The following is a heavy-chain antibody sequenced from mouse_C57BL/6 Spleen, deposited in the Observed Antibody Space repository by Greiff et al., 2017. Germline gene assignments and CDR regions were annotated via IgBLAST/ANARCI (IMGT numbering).Heavy chain of an antibody. CDR1: GYSITSGYY. D-gene: IGHD1-1*01. CDR3: ARWYYGSSYSDY. Sequence: EVQLQQSGPGLVKPSQSLSLTCSVTGYSITSGYYWNWIRQFPGNKLEWMGYISYDGSNNYNPSLKNRISITRETSKNQFFLKLNSVTTEDTATYYCARWYYGSSYSDYWGQGTTRTVSS. V-gene: IGHV3-6*01. CDR2: ISYDGSN. J-gene: IGHJ2*01.